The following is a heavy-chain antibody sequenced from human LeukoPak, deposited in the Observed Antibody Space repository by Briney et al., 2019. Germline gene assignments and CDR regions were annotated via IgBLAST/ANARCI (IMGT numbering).Heavy chain of an antibody. Sequence: AGGSLRLSCAASGLTFSSYAMSWVRQAPGKGLEWVSAISGSGGSTYYADSVKGRFTISRDNSKNTLYLQMNSLRAEDTAVYYCAKRQYQLPYFDYWGQGTLVTVSS. CDR2: ISGSGGST. J-gene: IGHJ4*02. CDR3: AKRQYQLPYFDY. D-gene: IGHD2-2*01. CDR1: GLTFSSYA. V-gene: IGHV3-23*01.